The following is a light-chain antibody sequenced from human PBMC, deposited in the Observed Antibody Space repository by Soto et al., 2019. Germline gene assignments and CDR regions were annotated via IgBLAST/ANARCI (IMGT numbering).Light chain of an antibody. V-gene: IGKV3-15*01. CDR1: QSINSN. Sequence: EIVMTQSPATLSVSPGERATLSCRASQSINSNLAWYQQKPGQTPRLLIYGASTRATGIPARFSGSGSGTDFTLTISSLQSEDCAVYYCQQYNNWWTVGQGTKVEIK. J-gene: IGKJ1*01. CDR2: GAS. CDR3: QQYNNWWT.